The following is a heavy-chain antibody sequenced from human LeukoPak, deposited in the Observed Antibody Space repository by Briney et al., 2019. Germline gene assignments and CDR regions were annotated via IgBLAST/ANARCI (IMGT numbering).Heavy chain of an antibody. J-gene: IGHJ4*02. D-gene: IGHD3-22*01. V-gene: IGHV3-21*01. CDR2: ISSSSSYI. CDR1: GFTFSSYS. Sequence: GGSLRLSCAASGFTFSSYSMTWVRQAPGKGLEWVSSISSSSSYIYYAGSVKGRFTISRDNAKNSLYLQMYSLRAEDTAVYYCARDGDYYDSSGYYYVFDYWGQGTLVTVSS. CDR3: ARDGDYYDSSGYYYVFDY.